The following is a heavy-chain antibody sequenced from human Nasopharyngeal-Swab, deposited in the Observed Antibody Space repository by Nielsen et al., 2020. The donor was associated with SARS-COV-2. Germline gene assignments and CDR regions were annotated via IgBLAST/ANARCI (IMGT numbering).Heavy chain of an antibody. D-gene: IGHD5-12*01. V-gene: IGHV1-24*01. Sequence: WVRQAPGQGLEWMGGFDPEDGGTIYAQKFQGRVTMTEDTSTDTAYMELSSLRSEDTAVYYCATVHAWGGYRHNFDYWGQGTLVTVSS. CDR2: FDPEDGGT. CDR3: ATVHAWGGYRHNFDY. J-gene: IGHJ4*02.